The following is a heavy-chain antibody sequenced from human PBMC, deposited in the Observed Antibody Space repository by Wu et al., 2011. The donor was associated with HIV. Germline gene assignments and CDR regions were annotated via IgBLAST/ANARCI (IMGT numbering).Heavy chain of an antibody. CDR2: INPNSGGT. Sequence: QVQLLQSGAEVKRPGSSVKVSCKASGGTFSTYAISWIRQAPGQGLEWMGWINPNSGGTNYAQNFQGRVTMTRDTSISTAYMELSRLRSDDTAVYYCARAPRGSYAFDIWGQGTMVTSLQ. V-gene: IGHV1-2*02. CDR1: GGTFSTYA. J-gene: IGHJ3*02. D-gene: IGHD1-26*01. CDR3: ARAPRGSYAFDI.